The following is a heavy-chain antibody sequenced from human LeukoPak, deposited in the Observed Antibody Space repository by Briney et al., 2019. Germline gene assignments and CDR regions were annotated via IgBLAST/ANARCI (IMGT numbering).Heavy chain of an antibody. V-gene: IGHV4-4*07. CDR2: ISSSGSI. CDR3: ADTPYGDYNNWFDP. J-gene: IGHJ5*02. Sequence: PSETLSLTCIVSGGSISSNYCNWIRQPAGKGLEWIGRISSSGSINYNPSLQSRVTMPVNTSKNQFSLKLSSVTAADTAIYYCADTPYGDYNNWFDPWGLGVLVTVSS. D-gene: IGHD4-17*01. CDR1: GGSISSNY.